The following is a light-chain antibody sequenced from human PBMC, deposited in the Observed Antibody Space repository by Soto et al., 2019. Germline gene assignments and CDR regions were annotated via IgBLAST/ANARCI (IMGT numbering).Light chain of an antibody. CDR2: GAS. J-gene: IGKJ2*01. Sequence: DIQMTQSPSSLSASVGDRVTIACRASQSINSHLNWYQHKPGKAPKLLIFGASTLQSGVPSRFRGSGSGTDFTLTISSLKPEDFATYYCQQSYNALMYTFGQGTKVDIK. CDR1: QSINSH. V-gene: IGKV1-39*01. CDR3: QQSYNALMYT.